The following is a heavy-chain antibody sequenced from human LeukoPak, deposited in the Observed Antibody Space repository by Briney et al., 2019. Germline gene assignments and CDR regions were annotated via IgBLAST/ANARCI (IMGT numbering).Heavy chain of an antibody. J-gene: IGHJ4*02. CDR3: ARKRDLDY. CDR2: INPDSGGT. V-gene: IGHV1-2*02. CDR1: GYTFTGYY. Sequence: ASVKVSCKASGYTFTGYYMHWVRQAPGQGLEFMGWINPDSGGTNYAQKFQGRVTLTRDTSISTAYMELSSLRSDDTAVYYCARKRDLDYWGQGTLVTVSS.